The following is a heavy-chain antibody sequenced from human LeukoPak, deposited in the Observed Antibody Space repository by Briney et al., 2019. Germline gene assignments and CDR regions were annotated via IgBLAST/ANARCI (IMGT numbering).Heavy chain of an antibody. CDR2: IYYSGST. CDR1: GGSISSYY. D-gene: IGHD3-10*01. CDR3: ARSRQASGLFSS. Sequence: SETLSLTCTVSGGSISSYYWSWIRQPPGKGLEWIGYIYYSGSTNYNPSLKSRFTISVDRPKNQFFLNVTSLTAADTAVYYCARSRQASGLFSSWGQGTLVVVSS. V-gene: IGHV4-59*12. J-gene: IGHJ5*02.